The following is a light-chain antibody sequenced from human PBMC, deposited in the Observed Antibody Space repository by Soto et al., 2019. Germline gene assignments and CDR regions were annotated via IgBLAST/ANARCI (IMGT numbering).Light chain of an antibody. CDR2: GAS. CDR1: QSVDSNY. J-gene: IGKJ5*01. Sequence: EIVLTQSPGTLSLSPGEEATLSCRASQSVDSNYLAWYQQKPGQTPRLIIYGASGRADGIPHRFSGSGFGTDFTLTISKVEPEDFAVYYCQQYGTPRSVTFGQGIRLEIK. V-gene: IGKV3-20*01. CDR3: QQYGTPRSVT.